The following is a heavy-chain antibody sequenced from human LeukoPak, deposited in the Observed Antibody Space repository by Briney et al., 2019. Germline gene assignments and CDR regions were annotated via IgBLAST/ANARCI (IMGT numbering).Heavy chain of an antibody. D-gene: IGHD3-9*01. V-gene: IGHV3-48*03. Sequence: PGGSLRLSCAASGFTFSSYEMKWVRQAPGRGLEWVSYISSSGSTIYYADSVKGRFTISRDNAKNSLYLQMNSLRAEDTAVYYCARDAPLRYFDWLLDWYYYGMDVWGQGTTVTVSS. CDR3: ARDAPLRYFDWLLDWYYYGMDV. J-gene: IGHJ6*02. CDR1: GFTFSSYE. CDR2: ISSSGSTI.